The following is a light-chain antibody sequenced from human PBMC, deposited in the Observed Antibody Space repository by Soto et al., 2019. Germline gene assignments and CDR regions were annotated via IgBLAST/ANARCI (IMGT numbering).Light chain of an antibody. J-gene: IGLJ2*01. CDR3: SSYGGTNNLL. Sequence: QSALTQPASVSGSAGQSITISCSGTMRDVGAYNLVSWYQQHPGKAPKLMIFEVHKRPSGVPDRFSGSKSGNTASLTVSGLQAEDEADYYCSSYGGTNNLLFGGGTKLTVL. CDR2: EVH. CDR1: MRDVGAYNL. V-gene: IGLV2-8*01.